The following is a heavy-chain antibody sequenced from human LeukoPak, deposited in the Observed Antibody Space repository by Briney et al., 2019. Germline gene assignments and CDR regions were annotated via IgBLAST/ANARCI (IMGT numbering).Heavy chain of an antibody. J-gene: IGHJ4*02. V-gene: IGHV4-59*01. Sequence: SETLSLTCTVSSGSISSYFWSWIRQPPGKGLEWIGYISYSGSTNYNPSLKSPVTISVDTSKNQFSLKLSSVTAADTAVYYCARDHGGYFDYWGQGTLVTVSS. D-gene: IGHD3-10*01. CDR1: SGSISSYF. CDR3: ARDHGGYFDY. CDR2: ISYSGST.